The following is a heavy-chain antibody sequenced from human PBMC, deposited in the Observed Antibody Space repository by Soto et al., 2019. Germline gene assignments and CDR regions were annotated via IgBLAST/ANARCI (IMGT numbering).Heavy chain of an antibody. CDR3: ARSGYCSSTSCYYYYYYGMDV. Sequence: SGTLSLTCAFYGGSFSGYYWSCIRQPPGKGLEWIGEINHSGSTNYNPSLKSRVTISVDTSKNQFSLKLSSVTAADTAVYYCARSGYCSSTSCYYYYYYGMDVWGQGTKVTVSS. V-gene: IGHV4-34*01. D-gene: IGHD2-2*03. CDR1: GGSFSGYY. J-gene: IGHJ6*02. CDR2: INHSGST.